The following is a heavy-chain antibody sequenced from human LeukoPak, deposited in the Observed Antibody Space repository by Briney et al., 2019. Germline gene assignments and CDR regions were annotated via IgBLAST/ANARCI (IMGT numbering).Heavy chain of an antibody. J-gene: IGHJ4*02. CDR3: ARDFKALDY. CDR2: IYHSGST. CDR1: GYSISSGYY. Sequence: SETLSLTCTVSGYSISSGYYWGWIRQPPGKGLEWIGSIYHSGSTYYNPSLKSRVTISVDTSKNQFSLKLSSVTAADTAVYYCARDFKALDYWGQGTLVTVSS. V-gene: IGHV4-38-2*02.